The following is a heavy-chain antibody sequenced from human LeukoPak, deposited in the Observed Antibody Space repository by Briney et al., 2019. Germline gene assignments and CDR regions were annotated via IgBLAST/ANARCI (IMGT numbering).Heavy chain of an antibody. J-gene: IGHJ4*02. CDR3: ARRSSVTTHFDY. CDR2: IYPGDSDT. V-gene: IGHV5-51*01. CDR1: GYSFTSYW. D-gene: IGHD4-17*01. Sequence: ESLKISCKGSGYSFTSYWIGWVRQMPGKGLEWMGIIYPGDSDTRYSPSFEGQVTISADKSISTAYLQWSGLMASDTAMYYCARRSSVTTHFDYWGQGSLVTVSS.